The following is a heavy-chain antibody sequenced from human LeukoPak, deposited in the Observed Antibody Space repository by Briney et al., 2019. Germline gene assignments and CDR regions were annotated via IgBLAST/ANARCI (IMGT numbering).Heavy chain of an antibody. CDR3: ARLNSCGADSCIDS. V-gene: IGHV4-59*01. J-gene: IGHJ4*02. CDR2: IQASGTT. Sequence: SATLSLTCSVSGSSITGFHWGWIRQPPGKGLEWIGYIQASGTTKHNPSLKSRVTISIDTSKAQFSLNVNSVSAADTAMYYCARLNSCGADSCIDSWGQGNLVIVSS. CDR1: GSSITGFH. D-gene: IGHD2-21*01.